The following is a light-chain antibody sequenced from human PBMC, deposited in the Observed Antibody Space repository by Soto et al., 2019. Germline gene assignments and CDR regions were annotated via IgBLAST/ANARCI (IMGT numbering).Light chain of an antibody. J-gene: IGLJ2*01. CDR1: SSDVGSYNL. V-gene: IGLV2-23*02. Sequence: QSALTQPASVSGSPGQSITISCTGTSSDVGSYNLVSWYQQHPGKAPKLMTYEVSKRPAGVSNRFSGSKSGNTASLTISGLQAEDEADYYCCSYAGNNTVIFGGGTKVTVL. CDR3: CSYAGNNTVI. CDR2: EVS.